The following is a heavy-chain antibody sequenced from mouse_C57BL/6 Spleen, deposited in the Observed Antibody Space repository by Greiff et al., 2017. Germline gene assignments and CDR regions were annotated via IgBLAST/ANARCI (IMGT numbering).Heavy chain of an antibody. CDR2: IDPNSGGP. CDR3: ARSKGYYGSSYGFAY. V-gene: IGHV1-72*01. D-gene: IGHD1-1*01. Sequence: QVQLQQPGAELVKPGASVKLSCKASGYTFTSYWMHWVKQRPGRGLEWIGRIDPNSGGPKYNEKFKSKATLTVDKPSSTAYMQISSLTSEDSAVYYWARSKGYYGSSYGFAYWGQGTLVTVSA. CDR1: GYTFTSYW. J-gene: IGHJ3*01.